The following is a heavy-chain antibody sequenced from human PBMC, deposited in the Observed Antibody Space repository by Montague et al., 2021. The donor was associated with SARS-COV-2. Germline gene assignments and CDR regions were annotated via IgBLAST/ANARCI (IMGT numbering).Heavy chain of an antibody. CDR2: INHTGSA. V-gene: IGHV4-34*01. CDR1: SRSFSDYY. D-gene: IGHD3-3*01. Sequence: SETLSLTCAVYSRSFSDYYWTWVRQPPGKGLEWIGEINHTGSASYNPSLKSRVTLSKDTSKNQFSLKLRSLTAADTAVYYCARGQVTISGVLIFIPAAGPLDVWGQGTLVTVSS. J-gene: IGHJ3*01. CDR3: ARGQVTISGVLIFIPAAGPLDV.